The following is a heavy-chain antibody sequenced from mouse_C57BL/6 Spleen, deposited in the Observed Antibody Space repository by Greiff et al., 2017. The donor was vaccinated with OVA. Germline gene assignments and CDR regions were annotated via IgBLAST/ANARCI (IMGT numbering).Heavy chain of an antibody. D-gene: IGHD2-4*01. V-gene: IGHV1-69*01. Sequence: QVQLQHPGAELVMPGASVKLSCKASGYTFTSYWMHWVKQRPGQGLEWIGEIDPSDSYTNYNQKFKGKSTLTVDKSSSTAYMQLSSLTSEDSAVYYCAGGLGFAYWGQGTLVTVSA. CDR1: GYTFTSYW. CDR2: IDPSDSYT. CDR3: AGGLGFAY. J-gene: IGHJ3*01.